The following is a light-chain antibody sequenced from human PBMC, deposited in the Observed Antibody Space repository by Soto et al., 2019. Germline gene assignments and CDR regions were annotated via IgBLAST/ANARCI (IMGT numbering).Light chain of an antibody. CDR1: SNDVGGYAY. J-gene: IGLJ3*02. V-gene: IGLV2-14*01. CDR2: EVS. Sequence: QSVLTQPASVSGSPGQSITISSTGTSNDVGGYAYVSWYQQYPGKAPKLVISEVSNRPSGVSHRFSGSRSGNTASLTISGLQAEDEADYHCCSYTGNTTPVFGGGTKVTVL. CDR3: CSYTGNTTPV.